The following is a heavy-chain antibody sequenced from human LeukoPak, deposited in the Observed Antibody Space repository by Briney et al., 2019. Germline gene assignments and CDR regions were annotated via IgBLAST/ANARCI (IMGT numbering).Heavy chain of an antibody. CDR3: AREVVSIPSYFDS. Sequence: GGSLRLSCAASGFTVSSSYMYWVRQAPGKGLEWVSFFYRGDSTYYAESVRGRFTISRDNSKNTLYLLMNNLIPEDTAVYYCAREVVSIPSYFDSWGQGTLVTVSS. V-gene: IGHV3-53*01. J-gene: IGHJ4*02. CDR2: FYRGDST. D-gene: IGHD2-15*01. CDR1: GFTVSSSY.